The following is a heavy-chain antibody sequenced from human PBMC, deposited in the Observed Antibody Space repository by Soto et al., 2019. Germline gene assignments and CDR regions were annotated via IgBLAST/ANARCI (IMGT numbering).Heavy chain of an antibody. CDR2: IIPIFGTA. CDR1: GGTFSSYA. D-gene: IGHD2-2*01. CDR3: ASGEGYCSSTSCSTNYYYYGMDV. Sequence: QVQLVQSGAEVKKPGSSVKVSCKASGGTFSSYAISWVRQAPGQGLEWMGGIIPIFGTANYAQKFQGRVTITADESTGTAYMELSSLRAEDTAVYYCASGEGYCSSTSCSTNYYYYGMDVWGQGTPVTVSS. V-gene: IGHV1-69*01. J-gene: IGHJ6*02.